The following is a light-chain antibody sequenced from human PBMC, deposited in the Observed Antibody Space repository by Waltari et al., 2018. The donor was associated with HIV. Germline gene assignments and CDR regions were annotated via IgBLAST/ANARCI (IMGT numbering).Light chain of an antibody. CDR2: GAS. J-gene: IGKJ2*01. CDR3: QQYNNWPLMYT. CDR1: QSVSSN. Sequence: EIVLTQYPATLSVSPGERATLSCRPSQSVSSNLAWYQQKPGQAPRLLIYGASTRATGIPARFSGSGSETDFTLTVSSLQSEDSAVYYCQQYNNWPLMYTFGQGTKLDIK. V-gene: IGKV3-15*01.